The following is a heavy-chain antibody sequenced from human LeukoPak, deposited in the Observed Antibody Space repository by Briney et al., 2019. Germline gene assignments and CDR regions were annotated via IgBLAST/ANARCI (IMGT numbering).Heavy chain of an antibody. CDR1: GYTFTGYY. V-gene: IGHV1-46*01. CDR2: INPSGGST. J-gene: IGHJ6*03. CDR3: ARGQTTGNYYYYYMDV. Sequence: ASVKVSCKASGYTFTGYYMHWVRQAPGQGLEWMGIINPSGGSTSYAQKFQGRVTMTRDMSTSTVYMELSSLRSEDTAVYYCARGQTTGNYYYYYMDVWGKGTTVTVSS. D-gene: IGHD4-11*01.